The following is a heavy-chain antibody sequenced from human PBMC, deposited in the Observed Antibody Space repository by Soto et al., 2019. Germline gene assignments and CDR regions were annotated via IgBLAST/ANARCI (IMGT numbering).Heavy chain of an antibody. CDR3: ARVRHPGNGVFDP. J-gene: IGHJ5*02. V-gene: IGHV1-69*13. CDR1: GGTFSSYA. CDR2: IIPIFGTA. D-gene: IGHD1-1*01. Sequence: GASVKVSCKASGGTFSSYAISWVRQAPGQGLEWMGGIIPIFGTANYAQKFQGRVTITADESTRTAYMELSSLRSEDTAVYYCARVRHPGNGVFDPWGQGTLVTVSS.